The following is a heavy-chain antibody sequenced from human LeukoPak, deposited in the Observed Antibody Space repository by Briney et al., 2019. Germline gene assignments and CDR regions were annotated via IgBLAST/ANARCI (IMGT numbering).Heavy chain of an antibody. V-gene: IGHV3-21*01. CDR1: GFTFSSYS. CDR2: ISSSSSYI. D-gene: IGHD1-20*01. CDR3: ARDPTPFITGTTHAFDI. J-gene: IGHJ3*02. Sequence: GGSLRLSCAASGFTFSSYSMNWVRQAPGKGLEWVSSISSSSSYIYYADSVKGRFTISRDNAKNSLYLQMNSLRAEDTAVYYCARDPTPFITGTTHAFDIWGQGTMVTVSS.